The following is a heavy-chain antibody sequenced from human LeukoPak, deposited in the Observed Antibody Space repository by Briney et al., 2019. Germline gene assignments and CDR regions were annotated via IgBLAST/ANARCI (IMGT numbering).Heavy chain of an antibody. V-gene: IGHV1-2*02. CDR1: GYTFIGHY. Sequence: ASVKVSCKASGYTFIGHYIHWVRQAPGQGLEWMGWINPDNYGTNFAQKFQERIILTRDTSISAAYMELSTLTSDDTAIYYCARSLNCSATSCYLFGAFDIWGQGTVITVSS. CDR2: INPDNYGT. J-gene: IGHJ3*02. D-gene: IGHD2-2*01. CDR3: ARSLNCSATSCYLFGAFDI.